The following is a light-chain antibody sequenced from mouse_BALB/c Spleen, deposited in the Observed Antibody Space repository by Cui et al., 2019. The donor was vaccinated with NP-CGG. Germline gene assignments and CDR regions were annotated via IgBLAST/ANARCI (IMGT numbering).Light chain of an antibody. Sequence: QAVVTQESALTPSPVETVTLPCRSSAGAVKTSNYANGVQEKPDHLFTGLIGGTNNRAPGVPARFSGSLMGDKAALTITGAQTEDEAIYFCALWYSNHWVFGGGTKLTVL. CDR3: ALWYSNHWV. CDR1: AGAVKTSNY. V-gene: IGLV1*01. J-gene: IGLJ1*01. CDR2: GTN.